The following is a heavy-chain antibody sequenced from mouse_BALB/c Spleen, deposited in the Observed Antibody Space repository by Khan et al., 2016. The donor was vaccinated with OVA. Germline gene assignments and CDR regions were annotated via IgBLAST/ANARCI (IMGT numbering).Heavy chain of an antibody. CDR2: IFPGNDNT. Sequence: QVQLKQSGAELARPGASVKLSCKASGYTFTDCYINWMRQRTGQGLEWIGHIFPGNDNTYYHENFSAKATLTADKSSSTAFMHLSSLTSEDSAVYFCSRSGLGSFAFWGQGTLVTVST. V-gene: IGHV1-77*01. J-gene: IGHJ3*01. CDR1: GYTFTDCY. D-gene: IGHD3-1*01. CDR3: SRSGLGSFAF.